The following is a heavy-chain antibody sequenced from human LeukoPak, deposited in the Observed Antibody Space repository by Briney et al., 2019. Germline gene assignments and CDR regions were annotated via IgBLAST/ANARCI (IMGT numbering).Heavy chain of an antibody. CDR1: GFTFSSYA. CDR3: AKEMDSRDYYGSGSCDY. Sequence: GGSLRLSCAASGFTFSSYAMSWVRQAPGKGLEWVSAISGSGGSTYYADSVKGRFTISRDNSKNTLYLRMNSLRAEDTAVYYCAKEMDSRDYYGSGSCDYWGQGTLVTVSS. J-gene: IGHJ4*02. V-gene: IGHV3-23*01. CDR2: ISGSGGST. D-gene: IGHD3-10*01.